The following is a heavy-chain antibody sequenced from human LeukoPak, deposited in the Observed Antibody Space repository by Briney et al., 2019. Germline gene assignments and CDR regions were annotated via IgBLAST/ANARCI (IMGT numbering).Heavy chain of an antibody. D-gene: IGHD2-15*01. Sequence: PSETLSLTCTVSGGSISSHYWSWIRQPPGKGLEWIGYIYYSGSTNHNPSLKSRVTISVDTSKNQFSLKLSSVTAADTAVYYCARDGDNCSGGSCYIEGWFDPWGQGTLVTVSS. CDR2: IYYSGST. CDR3: ARDGDNCSGGSCYIEGWFDP. V-gene: IGHV4-59*11. J-gene: IGHJ5*02. CDR1: GGSISSHY.